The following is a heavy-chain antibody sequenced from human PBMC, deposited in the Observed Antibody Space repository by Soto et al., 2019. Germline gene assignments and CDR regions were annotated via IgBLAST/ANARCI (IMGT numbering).Heavy chain of an antibody. CDR1: GFTFSSDS. Sequence: HPGGSLRLSCAASGFTFSSDSMNWVRQAPGKGLEWVSYISSSSSTIYYADSVKGRFTISRDNAKNSLYLQMNSLRDEDTAVYYCARENDYVWGSYRLNWFSPWGQGTLVTVSA. CDR3: ARENDYVWGSYRLNWFSP. V-gene: IGHV3-48*02. D-gene: IGHD3-16*02. CDR2: ISSSSSTI. J-gene: IGHJ5*02.